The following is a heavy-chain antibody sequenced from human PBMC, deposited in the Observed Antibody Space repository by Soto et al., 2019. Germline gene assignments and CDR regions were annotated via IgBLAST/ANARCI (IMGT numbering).Heavy chain of an antibody. D-gene: IGHD5-18*01. CDR3: ATNGLVDTGYSSGFADY. CDR1: GYSFTSYW. CDR2: IYPGDSDT. J-gene: IGHJ4*02. V-gene: IGHV5-51*01. Sequence: GESLKISCKGSGYSFTSYWIGWVRQMPGKGLEWMGIIYPGDSDTRYSPSFQGQVTISADKSISTAYLQWSSLKASDTAMYYCATNGLVDTGYSSGFADYWGQGTLVSVSS.